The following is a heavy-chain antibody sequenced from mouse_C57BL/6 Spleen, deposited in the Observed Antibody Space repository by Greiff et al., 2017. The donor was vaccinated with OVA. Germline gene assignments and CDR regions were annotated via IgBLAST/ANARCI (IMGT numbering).Heavy chain of an antibody. Sequence: DVKLVESGGDLVKPGGSLKLSCAASGFTFSSYGMSWVRQTPDKRLEWVATISSGGSYTYYPDSVKGRFTISRDNAKNTLYLQMSSLKSEDTAMYYCASRLITTVVVPFDYWGQGTTLTVSS. CDR2: ISSGGSYT. CDR1: GFTFSSYG. V-gene: IGHV5-6*02. CDR3: ASRLITTVVVPFDY. D-gene: IGHD1-1*01. J-gene: IGHJ2*01.